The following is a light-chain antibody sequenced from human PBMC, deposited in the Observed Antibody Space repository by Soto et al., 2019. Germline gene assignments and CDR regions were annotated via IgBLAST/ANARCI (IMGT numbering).Light chain of an antibody. CDR2: DVN. CDR1: SSDVGGYNY. J-gene: IGLJ1*01. V-gene: IGLV2-11*01. CDR3: CSYAGSYTYV. Sequence: QSVLAQHRSVSGSPGQSVTISCTGTSSDVGGYNYVSWYQQHPGKARKLLIYDVNKRPSGVPDRFSGSKSGNTASLTISGLQAEDEADYYCCSYAGSYTYVFGTGTKVTVL.